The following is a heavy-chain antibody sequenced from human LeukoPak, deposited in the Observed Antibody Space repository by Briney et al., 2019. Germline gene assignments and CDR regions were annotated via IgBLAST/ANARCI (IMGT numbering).Heavy chain of an antibody. Sequence: GGSLRLSCAASGFTFSSYSMNWVRQAPGKGLEWVSYISSSSSTIYYADSVRGRFTIYRDNAKNSLYLQVNSLRAEDTAVYYCAAEGMDVWGKGTTVTVSS. CDR3: AAEGMDV. CDR2: ISSSSSTI. V-gene: IGHV3-48*01. CDR1: GFTFSSYS. J-gene: IGHJ6*04.